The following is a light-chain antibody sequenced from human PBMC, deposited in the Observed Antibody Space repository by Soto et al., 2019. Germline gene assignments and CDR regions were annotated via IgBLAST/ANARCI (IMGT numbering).Light chain of an antibody. J-gene: IGKJ4*01. CDR1: QNIATY. Sequence: DIPMTQSPSSLSASVGDRVTITCRASQNIATYLNWYQQQPGKAPRLLMYGASSLQSEVPSRFSGSGSGTDFTLTISSLQPEDFASYYCQQTYTAPPTFGGGTRVEI. CDR2: GAS. CDR3: QQTYTAPPT. V-gene: IGKV1-39*01.